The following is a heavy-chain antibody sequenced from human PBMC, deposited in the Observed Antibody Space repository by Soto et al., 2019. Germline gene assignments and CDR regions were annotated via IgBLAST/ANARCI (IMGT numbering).Heavy chain of an antibody. CDR3: ARGQLRFGELLPHDY. CDR1: GYTFTSYD. Sequence: QVQLVQSGAEVKKPGASVKVSCKASGYTFTSYDINWVRQATGQGLEWMGWMNPNSGNTGYAKKFQGRITLTRNTSIRTAYMELSNMRSEDTAVYYCARGQLRFGELLPHDYWGQGTLVTVSS. V-gene: IGHV1-8*01. D-gene: IGHD3-10*01. CDR2: MNPNSGNT. J-gene: IGHJ4*02.